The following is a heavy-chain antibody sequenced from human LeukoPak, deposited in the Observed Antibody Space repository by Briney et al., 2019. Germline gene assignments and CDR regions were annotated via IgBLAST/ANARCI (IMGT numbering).Heavy chain of an antibody. CDR3: ARPEVEGYCSSTSCYTGDYYYMDV. D-gene: IGHD2-2*02. V-gene: IGHV1-2*02. Sequence: GASVKVSCKASGYTFTGYYMHWVRQAPGQGLEWMGWINPNSGGTNYAQKFQGRVTMTRDTSISTAYMELSRLRSDDTAVYYCARPEVEGYCSSTSCYTGDYYYMDVWGKGTTVTVSS. CDR2: INPNSGGT. CDR1: GYTFTGYY. J-gene: IGHJ6*03.